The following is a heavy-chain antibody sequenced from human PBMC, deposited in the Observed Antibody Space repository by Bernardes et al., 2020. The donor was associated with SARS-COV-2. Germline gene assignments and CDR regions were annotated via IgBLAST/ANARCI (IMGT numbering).Heavy chain of an antibody. Sequence: SETLSLTCTVSGGSISSYYWSWIRQPPGKGLEWIGYIYYSGSTNYNPSLKSRVTISVDTSKNQFSLKLSSVTAADTAVYYCARQHLGGVTIFGVVTTDRYFDYWGQGTLVTVSS. J-gene: IGHJ4*02. D-gene: IGHD3-3*01. CDR1: GGSISSYY. CDR2: IYYSGST. V-gene: IGHV4-59*08. CDR3: ARQHLGGVTIFGVVTTDRYFDY.